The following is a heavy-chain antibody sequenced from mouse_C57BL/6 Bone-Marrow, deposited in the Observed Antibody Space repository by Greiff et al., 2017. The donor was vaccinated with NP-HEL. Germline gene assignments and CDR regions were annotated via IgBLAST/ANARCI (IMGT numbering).Heavy chain of an antibody. CDR3: AREELGY. J-gene: IGHJ4*01. CDR1: GSPFPSYW. D-gene: IGHD4-1*01. Sequence: VQLHQPGAELGGPGFSVKLSCKASGSPFPSYWMHLGKQRPIQGLEWIGNIDPSDSETHYNQKFKDKATLTVDKSSSTAYMQLSSLTSEDSAVYYCAREELGYWGQGTSVTVSS. V-gene: IGHV1-52*01. CDR2: IDPSDSET.